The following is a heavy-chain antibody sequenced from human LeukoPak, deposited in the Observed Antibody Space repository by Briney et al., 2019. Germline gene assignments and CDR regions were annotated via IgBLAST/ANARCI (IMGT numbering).Heavy chain of an antibody. CDR1: GGSISSSGYY. CDR3: AREAGGDYDSSGYYRTPFDY. D-gene: IGHD3-22*01. Sequence: SETLSLTCTVSGGSISSSGYYWGWIRQPPGKGLEWIGSIYYSGSTYYNPSLKSRVTISVDTSKNQFSLKLSSVTAADTAVYYCAREAGGDYDSSGYYRTPFDYWGQGTLVTVSS. V-gene: IGHV4-39*02. CDR2: IYYSGST. J-gene: IGHJ4*02.